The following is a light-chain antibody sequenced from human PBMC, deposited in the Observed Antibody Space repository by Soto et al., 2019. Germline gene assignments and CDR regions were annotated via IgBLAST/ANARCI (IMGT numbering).Light chain of an antibody. CDR2: EVS. Sequence: QSALTQPASVSGSPGQSITISCTGSGSDVGGYDYVSWYQQHPGKAPKLMIYEVSNRPSGISDRFSGSKSGNTASLTISGLQAEDEADYFCSSYTSGSTRYVFGSGTKSPS. CDR1: GSDVGGYDY. J-gene: IGLJ1*01. V-gene: IGLV2-14*01. CDR3: SSYTSGSTRYV.